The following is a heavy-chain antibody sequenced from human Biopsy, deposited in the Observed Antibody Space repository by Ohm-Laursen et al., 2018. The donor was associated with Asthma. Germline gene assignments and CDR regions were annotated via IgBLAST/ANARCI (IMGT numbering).Heavy chain of an antibody. D-gene: IGHD3-22*01. J-gene: IGHJ4*02. CDR3: ARGDSSNWSHYYFDY. CDR2: IYSGGTS. Sequence: GSLRLSCSASGFAVSRDHMFWVRQAPGKGLEWVSVIYSGGTSHTADSLRGRFTISRDYSKNTLYLQMHSLRAEDKAVYYCARGDSSNWSHYYFDYWGQGTLVTVSS. CDR1: GFAVSRDH. V-gene: IGHV3-53*01.